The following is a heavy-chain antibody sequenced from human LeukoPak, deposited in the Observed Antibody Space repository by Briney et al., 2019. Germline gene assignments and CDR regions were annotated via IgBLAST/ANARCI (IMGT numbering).Heavy chain of an antibody. CDR3: AWSVGANHAFDI. D-gene: IGHD1-26*01. Sequence: SVKVSCKASGGTFSSYAISWVRQAPGQGLEWMGRIIPILGIANYAQKFQGRVTITADKSTSTAYMELSSLRAEDTAVYYCAWSVGANHAFDIWGQGTMVTVSS. J-gene: IGHJ3*02. CDR2: IIPILGIA. CDR1: GGTFSSYA. V-gene: IGHV1-69*04.